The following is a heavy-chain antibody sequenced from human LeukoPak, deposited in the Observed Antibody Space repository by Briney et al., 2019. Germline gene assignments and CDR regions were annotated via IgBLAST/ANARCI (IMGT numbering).Heavy chain of an antibody. CDR1: GFTVSSSY. CDR2: IYSGCST. CDR3: ARDDADSSGWYAFDF. V-gene: IGHV3-53*01. Sequence: GGSLRLSCAASGFTVSSSYMSWVRQAPGKGLEWVSLIYSGCSTSYADSVRGRFTISRDNSKNTLYLQMNSLRVEDTAVYYCARDDADSSGWYAFDFWGQGTLVTVSS. J-gene: IGHJ4*02. D-gene: IGHD6-19*01.